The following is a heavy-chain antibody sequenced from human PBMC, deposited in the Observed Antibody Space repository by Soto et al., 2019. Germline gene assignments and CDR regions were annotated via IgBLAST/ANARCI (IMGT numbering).Heavy chain of an antibody. CDR3: ARLDYSNYIPNFFDY. D-gene: IGHD4-4*01. CDR1: GGSISSSSYY. Sequence: SETLSLTCTVSGGSISSSSYYWGWIRQPPGKGLEWIGSIYYSGSTYYNPSLKSRVTISVDTSKNQFSLKLSSVTAADAAVYYCARLDYSNYIPNFFDYWGQGTLVTVSS. V-gene: IGHV4-39*01. CDR2: IYYSGST. J-gene: IGHJ4*02.